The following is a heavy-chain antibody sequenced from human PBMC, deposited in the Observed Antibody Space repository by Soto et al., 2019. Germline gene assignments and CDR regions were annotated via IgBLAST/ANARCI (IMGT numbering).Heavy chain of an antibody. Sequence: PSETLSLTCTVSGGSISSGGYYWSWIRQHPGKGLEWIGYISYSGSTNYNPSLKSRVTISVDTSTNQFSLKLSSVTASDTAVYYCAREAGSNYYYFYALDVWGQGTTVTVSS. CDR3: AREAGSNYYYFYALDV. CDR1: GGSISSGGYY. V-gene: IGHV4-61*08. D-gene: IGHD4-4*01. CDR2: ISYSGST. J-gene: IGHJ6*02.